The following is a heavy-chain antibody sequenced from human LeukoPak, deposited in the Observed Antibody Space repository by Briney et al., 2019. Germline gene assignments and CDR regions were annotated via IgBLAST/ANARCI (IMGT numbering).Heavy chain of an antibody. D-gene: IGHD2-15*01. Sequence: GRSLRLSCAASGFTFSSYAMHWVRQAPGKGLEWVANIKRDGSEKFYVDSVKGRFTISRDNAKNSLYLQMNSLRAEDTAVYYCARLYKGGYTSIETDYWGQGILVTVSS. J-gene: IGHJ4*02. CDR2: IKRDGSEK. CDR1: GFTFSSYA. CDR3: ARLYKGGYTSIETDY. V-gene: IGHV3-7*01.